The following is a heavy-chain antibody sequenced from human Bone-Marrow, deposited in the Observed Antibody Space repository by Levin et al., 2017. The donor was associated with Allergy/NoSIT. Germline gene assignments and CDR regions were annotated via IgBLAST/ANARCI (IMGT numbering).Heavy chain of an antibody. J-gene: IGHJ4*02. V-gene: IGHV4-39*01. Sequence: SQTLSLTCTVSGGSISSSSYYWGWIRQPPGKGLEWIGSIYYSGSTYYNPSLKSRVTISVDTSKNQFSLKLSSVTAADTAVYYCARSTSDGSGRHFDYWGQGTLVTVSS. CDR1: GGSISSSSYY. D-gene: IGHD3-10*01. CDR2: IYYSGST. CDR3: ARSTSDGSGRHFDY.